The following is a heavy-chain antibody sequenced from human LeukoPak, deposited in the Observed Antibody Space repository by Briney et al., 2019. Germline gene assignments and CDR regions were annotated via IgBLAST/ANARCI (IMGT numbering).Heavy chain of an antibody. Sequence: SETLSLTCTVSGGSISSYYWSWIRQPPGKGLEWIGYIYYSGSTNYNPSLKSRVTISVDTSKNQFSLKLSSVTAAATAVYYCASGGFLGGNFWGYYFDYWGQGTLVTVSS. CDR1: GGSISSYY. CDR2: IYYSGST. CDR3: ASGGFLGGNFWGYYFDY. J-gene: IGHJ4*02. V-gene: IGHV4-59*08. D-gene: IGHD4-23*01.